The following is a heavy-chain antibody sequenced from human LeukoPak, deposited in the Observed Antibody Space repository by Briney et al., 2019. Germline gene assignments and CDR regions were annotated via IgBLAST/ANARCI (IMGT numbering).Heavy chain of an antibody. CDR1: GYTFISNG. D-gene: IGHD3-16*01. V-gene: IGHV1-18*01. Sequence: GASVKVSCXAXGYTFISNGVNWVRQAPGQGLEWMGWISAYHGNIDSAQKFQGRVTMTTDPSTTTVYMELRSLRSDDTAVYYCARGAANYYYFMDVWGKGTTVTVSS. J-gene: IGHJ6*03. CDR2: ISAYHGNI. CDR3: ARGAANYYYFMDV.